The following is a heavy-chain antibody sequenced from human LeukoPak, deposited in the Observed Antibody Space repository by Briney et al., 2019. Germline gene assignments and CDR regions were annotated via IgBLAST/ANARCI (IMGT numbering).Heavy chain of an antibody. CDR2: ISSSSSYI. V-gene: IGHV3-21*01. CDR3: ARDLIEGQSSGSRTIMGGY. J-gene: IGHJ4*02. Sequence: GGSLRLSCAASGFTFSSYSMNWVRQAPGKGLEWVSSISSSSSYIYYADSVKGRFTISRDNAKNSLYLQMNSLRAEDTAVYYCARDLIEGQSSGSRTIMGGYWGQGILVTVSS. CDR1: GFTFSSYS. D-gene: IGHD3-10*01.